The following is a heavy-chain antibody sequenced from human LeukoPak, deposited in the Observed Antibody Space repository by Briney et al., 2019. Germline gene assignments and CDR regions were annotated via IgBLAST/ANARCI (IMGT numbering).Heavy chain of an antibody. CDR3: ARDRDYVNASDI. CDR2: IYYSGST. Sequence: SETLSLTCTVSGGSISSYYWSWIRQPPGKGLEWIGYIYYSGSTNYNPSLKSRVTISVDTSKNQFSLKLSSVTAADTAVYYCARDRDYVNASDIWGQGTMVTVSS. CDR1: GGSISSYY. V-gene: IGHV4-59*01. J-gene: IGHJ3*02. D-gene: IGHD4-17*01.